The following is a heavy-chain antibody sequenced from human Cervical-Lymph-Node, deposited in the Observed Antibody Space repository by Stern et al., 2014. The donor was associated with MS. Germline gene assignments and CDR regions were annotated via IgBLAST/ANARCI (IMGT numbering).Heavy chain of an antibody. V-gene: IGHV5-51*01. CDR1: GYSFTNYW. CDR2: FPPSDSDT. Sequence: VHLVESGAEVPKPGESLKISCKGSGYSFTNYWIGWVRQMPGKGLEWIGFFPPSDSDTRYSPSFQGQVTISVDKSIRTAYLHWSSLKASDTAMYYCARSAYSIITSFDYWGQGTLVTVSS. J-gene: IGHJ4*02. CDR3: ARSAYSIITSFDY. D-gene: IGHD4-11*01.